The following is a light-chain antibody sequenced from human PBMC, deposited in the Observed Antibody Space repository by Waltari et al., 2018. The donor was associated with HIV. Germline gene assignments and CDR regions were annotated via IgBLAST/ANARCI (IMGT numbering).Light chain of an antibody. CDR2: GAS. CDR3: QQYDNWPPIT. J-gene: IGKJ5*01. Sequence: EIVLTQSPATLSVSQGARATLSCRASQSVRSNLAWYQQRPGQAPRLLISGASTRATGVPARFSGSGSGTDFTLTISSLQSEDFAVYYCQQYDNWPPITFGQGTRLEIK. CDR1: QSVRSN. V-gene: IGKV3-15*01.